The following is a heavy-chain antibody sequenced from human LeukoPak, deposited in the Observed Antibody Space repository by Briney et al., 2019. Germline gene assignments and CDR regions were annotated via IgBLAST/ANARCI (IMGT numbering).Heavy chain of an antibody. D-gene: IGHD5/OR15-5a*01. J-gene: IGHJ4*02. CDR3: ARVSRRYYFDY. V-gene: IGHV1-18*01. Sequence: KLQGRVTMTTDTSTSTAYMELRSLRSDDTAVYYCARVSRRYYFDYWGQGTLVTVSS.